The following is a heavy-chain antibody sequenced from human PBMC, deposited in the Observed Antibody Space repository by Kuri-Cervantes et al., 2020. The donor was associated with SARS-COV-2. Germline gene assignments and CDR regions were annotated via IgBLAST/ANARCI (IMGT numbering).Heavy chain of an antibody. V-gene: IGHV1-69*13. D-gene: IGHD6-6*01. J-gene: IGHJ3*02. CDR2: IIPIFGTA. CDR3: ARPGIAARYDAFDI. Sequence: SVKVSCKASGGTFSSYAISWVRQAPGQGLEWMGGIIPIFGTANYAQKFQGRVTITADESTSTAYMELSSLRSEDTAVYYCARPGIAARYDAFDIWGQGTMVTVSS. CDR1: GGTFSSYA.